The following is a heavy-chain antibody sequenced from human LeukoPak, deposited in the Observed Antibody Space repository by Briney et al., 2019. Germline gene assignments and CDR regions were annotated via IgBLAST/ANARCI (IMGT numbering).Heavy chain of an antibody. CDR1: GGSISSYY. Sequence: SETLSLTCTVSGGSISSYYWSWIRQPPGKGLEWIGYIYHSGRTNYSPSLKSRVTISVDTSKDQFSLKMSSLTAADTAVYYCARHAAFAEYQSHLTHFDYWGQGTLVTVSS. V-gene: IGHV4-59*08. CDR2: IYHSGRT. CDR3: ARHAAFAEYQSHLTHFDY. D-gene: IGHD2-2*01. J-gene: IGHJ4*02.